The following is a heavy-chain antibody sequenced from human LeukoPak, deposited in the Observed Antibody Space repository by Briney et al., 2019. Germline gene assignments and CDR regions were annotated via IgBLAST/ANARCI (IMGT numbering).Heavy chain of an antibody. CDR2: ISSSSSYI. Sequence: GGSLRLSCAASGFTFSSYSMNWVRQAPGKGLEWVSYISSSSSYIYYTDSLKGRFTISGDNAKNSLFLQMNSLRAEDTAVYYCARVQGYYYIDVWGKGTTVTVSS. J-gene: IGHJ6*03. CDR3: ARVQGYYYIDV. V-gene: IGHV3-21*05. D-gene: IGHD3-10*01. CDR1: GFTFSSYS.